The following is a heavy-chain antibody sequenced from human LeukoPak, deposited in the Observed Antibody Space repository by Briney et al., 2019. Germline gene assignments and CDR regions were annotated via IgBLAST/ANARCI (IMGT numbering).Heavy chain of an antibody. D-gene: IGHD6-25*01. Sequence: ASVKVSCKASGYTFTTYYMHWVRQAPGQGPEWMGIINPRGGSTDYSQKFQGRVTMTSDTSTSTVYMELSSLKFEDTAVYFCARVGTAAATADYWGQGTLVTVSS. V-gene: IGHV1-46*01. J-gene: IGHJ4*02. CDR1: GYTFTTYY. CDR3: ARVGTAAATADY. CDR2: INPRGGST.